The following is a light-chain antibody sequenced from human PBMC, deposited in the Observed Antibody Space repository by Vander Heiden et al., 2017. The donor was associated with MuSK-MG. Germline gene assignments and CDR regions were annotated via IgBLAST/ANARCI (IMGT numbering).Light chain of an antibody. J-gene: IGLJ3*02. V-gene: IGLV1-36*01. CDR3: AAWDDRLNGWV. CDR2: YDD. Sequence: QSVLTQTPSVSEAPRQRVTISCSGSSSNIGNYGVNWYQQLPGKAPNLLIYYDDLLPSGVSDRFSGSKSGTSASLAISGLQSEDEAEYYCAAWDDRLNGWVFGGGTKMTVI. CDR1: SSNIGNYG.